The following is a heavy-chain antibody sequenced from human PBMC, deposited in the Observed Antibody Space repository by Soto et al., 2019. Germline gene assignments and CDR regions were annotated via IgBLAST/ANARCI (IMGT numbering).Heavy chain of an antibody. D-gene: IGHD5-12*01. CDR2: ISSSSRTI. V-gene: IGHV3-48*01. CDR1: GFTFSSNS. J-gene: IGHJ5*02. CDR3: AREWDGDGYNSGCFDP. Sequence: EVQLVVSGGGLVQPGGSLRLSCAASGFTFSSNSMNWVRQAPGKGLEWVSYISSSSRTIYYADSVKGRFTISRDNAKNSLYLQMNSLRAEDTAVYYCAREWDGDGYNSGCFDPWGQGTLVTVSS.